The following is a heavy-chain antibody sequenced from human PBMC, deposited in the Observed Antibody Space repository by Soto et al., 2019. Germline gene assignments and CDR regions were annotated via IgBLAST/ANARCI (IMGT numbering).Heavy chain of an antibody. CDR3: ARDRGGVAAFMDV. CDR2: IIPVFGTT. J-gene: IGHJ6*02. D-gene: IGHD2-15*01. V-gene: IGHV1-69*01. CDR1: GNTFTNFA. Sequence: QEQLVQSGVEVKKPGSSVNVSCKASGNTFTNFAINWVRQAPGHGLEWVGAIIPVFGTTNCAQRLQGRVTISADERTNTVYMELSNLRSDDTAGYFCARDRGGVAAFMDVWGQGTTVIVS.